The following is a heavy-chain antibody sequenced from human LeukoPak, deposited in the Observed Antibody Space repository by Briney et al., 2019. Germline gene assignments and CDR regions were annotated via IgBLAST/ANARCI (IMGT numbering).Heavy chain of an antibody. CDR3: ARGLRYLYYYLDV. D-gene: IGHD1-1*01. V-gene: IGHV4-4*09. Sequence: SETLSLTCTVSGGSISSYYWSWIRQPPGKGLEWIGYIYTSGSTNCNPSLKSRVTISVDTSKNQFSLQLSSVTAADTAVYYCARGLRYLYYYLDVWGKGTTVTVSS. CDR1: GGSISSYY. J-gene: IGHJ6*03. CDR2: IYTSGST.